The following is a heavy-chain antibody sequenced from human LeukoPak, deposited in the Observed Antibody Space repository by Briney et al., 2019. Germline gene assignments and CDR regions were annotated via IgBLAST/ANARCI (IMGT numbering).Heavy chain of an antibody. J-gene: IGHJ5*02. V-gene: IGHV4-34*01. CDR1: GGSFSGYY. Sequence: KASETLSHTCAVYGGSFSGYYWSWIRQPPGKGLESIGDINHSGSTNYNPSLKSRVTISVDTSKNQFSLKLSSVTAADTAVYYCARGRIVATITVLYLNWFDPWGQGTLVTVSS. CDR2: INHSGST. CDR3: ARGRIVATITVLYLNWFDP. D-gene: IGHD5-12*01.